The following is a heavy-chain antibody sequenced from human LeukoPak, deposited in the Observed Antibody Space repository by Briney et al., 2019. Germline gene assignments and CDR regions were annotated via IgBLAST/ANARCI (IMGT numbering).Heavy chain of an antibody. Sequence: GGPLRLSCAASGFTFSEYSMSWVRQAPGKGLEWVSNIRSNGRDTYYTDSVKGRFTISRDNSKNTLYLEMNSLRAEDTAVYYCAKGGYTTSFDPWGQGTLVTVSS. CDR2: IRSNGRDT. CDR1: GFTFSEYS. D-gene: IGHD2-15*01. CDR3: AKGGYTTSFDP. V-gene: IGHV3-23*01. J-gene: IGHJ5*02.